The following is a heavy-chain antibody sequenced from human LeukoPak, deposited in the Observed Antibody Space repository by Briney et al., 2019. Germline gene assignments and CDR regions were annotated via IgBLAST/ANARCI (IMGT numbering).Heavy chain of an antibody. CDR3: ARIGYGDEFDY. Sequence: PGGSLRLSCAAAGLTFSSYDMHWVRQATGKGLEWVSAIGPAGDTYYPGSVKGRFTISRENAKSSLYLQMNTLRAGDTAVYYCARIGYGDEFDYWGQGALVTVSS. CDR2: IGPAGDT. V-gene: IGHV3-13*04. CDR1: GLTFSSYD. D-gene: IGHD4-17*01. J-gene: IGHJ4*02.